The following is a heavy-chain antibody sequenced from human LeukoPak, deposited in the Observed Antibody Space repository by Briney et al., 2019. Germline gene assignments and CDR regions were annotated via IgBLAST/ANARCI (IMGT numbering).Heavy chain of an antibody. Sequence: SETLSLTCTVSGGSISSGDYYWSWIRQPPGKGLEWIGYIYYSGSTYYNPSLKSRVTISVDTSKNQFSLKLSSVTAADTAVYYCARGYDSSGTLSAVPGLFDYWGQGTLVTVSS. D-gene: IGHD3-22*01. CDR2: IYYSGST. CDR1: GGSISSGDYY. CDR3: ARGYDSSGTLSAVPGLFDY. V-gene: IGHV4-30-4*01. J-gene: IGHJ4*02.